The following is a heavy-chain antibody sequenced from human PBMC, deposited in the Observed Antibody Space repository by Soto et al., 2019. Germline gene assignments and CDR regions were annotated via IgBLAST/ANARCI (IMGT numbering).Heavy chain of an antibody. V-gene: IGHV4-59*01. CDR3: ARGDFWVDY. CDR2: IYYSGST. J-gene: IGHJ4*02. CDR1: GGSISSYY. D-gene: IGHD3-3*01. Sequence: AETLSLTCTVSGGSISSYYWSWIRQPPGKGLEWIGYIYYSGSTNYNPSLKSRVTISVDTSKNQFSLKLSSVTAADTAVYYCARGDFWVDYWGQGTLVTVSS.